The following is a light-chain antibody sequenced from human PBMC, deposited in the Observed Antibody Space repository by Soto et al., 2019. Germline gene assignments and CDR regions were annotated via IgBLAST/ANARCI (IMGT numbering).Light chain of an antibody. CDR2: GAS. Sequence: EIVMTQSPATLSVSPGVRATLSCRASQSVSSDLAWYHQKPGQAPRLLIYGASTRATGIPARFSGSGSGTEFTLTINSLQSEDFAVYYCQQYNTWPRTFGQGTKVEIK. CDR1: QSVSSD. CDR3: QQYNTWPRT. V-gene: IGKV3-15*01. J-gene: IGKJ1*01.